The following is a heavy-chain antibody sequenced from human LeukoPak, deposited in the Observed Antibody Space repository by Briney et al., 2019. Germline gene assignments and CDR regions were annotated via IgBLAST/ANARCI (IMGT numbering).Heavy chain of an antibody. D-gene: IGHD6-6*01. Sequence: GGSLRLSCAASGFSFSSYRMNWVRQAPGKGLEWVASISSNNGYIYYADSVRGRFTISRDNGENSLHLQMNGLRAEDAAVYYCARDLGTRKSIAFADWGQGTLVTVSS. CDR2: ISSNNGYI. CDR1: GFSFSSYR. J-gene: IGHJ4*02. V-gene: IGHV3-21*01. CDR3: ARDLGTRKSIAFAD.